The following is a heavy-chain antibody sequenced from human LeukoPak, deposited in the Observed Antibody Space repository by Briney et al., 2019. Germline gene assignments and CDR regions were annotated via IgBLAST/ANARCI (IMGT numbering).Heavy chain of an antibody. Sequence: GGSLRLSCAASGFTFSSYSMNWVRQAPGKGLEWVSSISSSSSYIYYADSVKGRFTISRDNAKNSLYLQMNRLRAEDTAVYYCAELGITMIGGAWGKGTTVTISS. CDR2: ISSSSSYI. J-gene: IGHJ6*04. CDR1: GFTFSSYS. V-gene: IGHV3-21*01. CDR3: AELGITMIGGA. D-gene: IGHD3-10*02.